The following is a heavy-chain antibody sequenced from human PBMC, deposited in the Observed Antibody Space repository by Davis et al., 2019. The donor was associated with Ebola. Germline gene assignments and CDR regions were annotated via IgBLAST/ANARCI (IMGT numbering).Heavy chain of an antibody. D-gene: IGHD6-19*01. J-gene: IGHJ4*02. Sequence: GESLKISCAASGFTFSSFGMHWVRQAAGKGLEWVATTSFDGSNKRYADSVKGRFTISRDNSRNTLYLQMNSLRPEDTAVYYCAASGWQVFLDYWGQGTLVTVSP. CDR2: TSFDGSNK. CDR3: AASGWQVFLDY. V-gene: IGHV3-30*03. CDR1: GFTFSSFG.